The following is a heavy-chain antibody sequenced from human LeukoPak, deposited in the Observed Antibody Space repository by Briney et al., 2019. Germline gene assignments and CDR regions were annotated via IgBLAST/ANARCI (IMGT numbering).Heavy chain of an antibody. CDR2: IYYSVST. CDR3: ASSGYSYGFGYYYYYGMDV. CDR1: GGSISSSY. V-gene: IGHV4-59*01. J-gene: IGHJ6*02. Sequence: SETLSLTCTVSGGSISSSYWSWIRHSPGKRLGWVGYIYYSVSTNSNPSLKSRVTISVDTSKNQFSLKLSSVTAADTAVYYCASSGYSYGFGYYYYYGMDVWGQGTTVTVSS. D-gene: IGHD5-18*01.